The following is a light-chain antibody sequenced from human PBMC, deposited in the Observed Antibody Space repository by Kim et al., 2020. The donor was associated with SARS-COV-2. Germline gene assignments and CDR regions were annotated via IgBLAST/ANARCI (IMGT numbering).Light chain of an antibody. CDR1: SGNIASNY. V-gene: IGLV6-57*01. CDR3: QSYDSGYQV. J-gene: IGLJ3*02. CDR2: EDD. Sequence: GKTITISGTRSSGNIASNYVQWYQQRPGRSPTTVIYEDDQRPSGVPDRFSGSIDSSSNSASLTISGLKIEDEADYYCQSYDSGYQVFGGGTQLTVL.